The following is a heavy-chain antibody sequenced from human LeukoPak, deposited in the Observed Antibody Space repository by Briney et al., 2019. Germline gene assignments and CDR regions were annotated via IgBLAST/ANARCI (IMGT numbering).Heavy chain of an antibody. D-gene: IGHD3-10*01. V-gene: IGHV3-30*02. Sequence: GGSLRLSCVASGFTFTDYGMHWVRQAPGKGLEWVSFIQYDGSHTYYADSVKGRFAISRDNSKNTLYLQMNSLKPEDTAVYYCAKDGNFGSGSYYRGDSWGQGTLVTVSS. J-gene: IGHJ4*02. CDR1: GFTFTDYG. CDR2: IQYDGSHT. CDR3: AKDGNFGSGSYYRGDS.